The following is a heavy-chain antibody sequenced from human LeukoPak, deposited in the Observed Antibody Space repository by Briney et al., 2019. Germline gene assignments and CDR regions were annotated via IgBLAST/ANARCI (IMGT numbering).Heavy chain of an antibody. D-gene: IGHD2/OR15-2a*01. Sequence: PGGSLRLSCAASGFTFCSYAMSWVRQAPRKGVEWGSAISGSGGSTYYADSVKGRFTISRDNSKNTLYLQMNSLRAEDTGVYYCAIIDYCPRWFDPWGQGTLVTVSS. CDR2: ISGSGGST. V-gene: IGHV3-23*01. CDR3: AIIDYCPRWFDP. CDR1: GFTFCSYA. J-gene: IGHJ5*02.